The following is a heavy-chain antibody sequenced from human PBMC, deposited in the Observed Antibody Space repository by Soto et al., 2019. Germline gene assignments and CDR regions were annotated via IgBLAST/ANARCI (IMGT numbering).Heavy chain of an antibody. D-gene: IGHD2-15*01. V-gene: IGHV3-72*01. J-gene: IGHJ4*02. CDR1: GFTFNDHY. CDR3: ARVTPSMPGSLYFF. Sequence: GGSLRLSCAASGFTFNDHYMDWVRQAPGKGLEWVGRTRNKPSSYTTEYAASVKDRFTISRDNSQNSLYLQMNSLKTEDTAVYYCARVTPSMPGSLYFFWGQGTLVTVSS. CDR2: TRNKPSSYTT.